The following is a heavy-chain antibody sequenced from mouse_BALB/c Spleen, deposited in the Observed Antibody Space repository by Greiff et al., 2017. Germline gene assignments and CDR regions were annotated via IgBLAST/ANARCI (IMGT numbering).Heavy chain of an antibody. CDR3: ASYYGNYGFAY. V-gene: IGHV1S34*01. CDR2: ISCYNGAT. Sequence: LVRPGTSVTVSCKASGYSFTGYYMHWVKQSHGKSLEWIGYISCYNGATSYNQKFKGKATFTVDTSSSTAYMQFNSLTSEDSAVYYCASYYGNYGFAYWGQGTLVTVSA. D-gene: IGHD2-1*01. CDR1: GYSFTGYY. J-gene: IGHJ3*01.